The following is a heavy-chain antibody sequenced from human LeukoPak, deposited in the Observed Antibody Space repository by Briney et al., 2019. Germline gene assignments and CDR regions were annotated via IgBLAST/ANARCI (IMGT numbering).Heavy chain of an antibody. D-gene: IGHD3-10*01. Sequence: PSETLSLTCTVSGGSISSGGYYWSWIRQHPGKGLEWIGYIYYSGSTYYNPSLKSRVTISVDTSKNQFSLKLSSVTAADTAVYYCARSGRYYGSGSYPYYYYYGMDVWGQGTTVTVSS. CDR1: GGSISSGGYY. V-gene: IGHV4-31*03. CDR3: ARSGRYYGSGSYPYYYYYGMDV. J-gene: IGHJ6*02. CDR2: IYYSGST.